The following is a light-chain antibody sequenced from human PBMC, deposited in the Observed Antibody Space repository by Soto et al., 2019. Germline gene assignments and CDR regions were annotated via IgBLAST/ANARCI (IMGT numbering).Light chain of an antibody. CDR2: EVR. CDR1: SSDVGGYNY. J-gene: IGLJ1*01. CDR3: SSYTSTNTLV. V-gene: IGLV2-14*01. Sequence: QSVLTQPASVSGSPGQSITISCTGTSSDVGGYNYVSWYQQHPAKAPKLMIYEVRDRPSGVSNRFSGSKSGNTASLTISGLQAEDEADYYCSSYTSTNTLVFGPGTKLTVL.